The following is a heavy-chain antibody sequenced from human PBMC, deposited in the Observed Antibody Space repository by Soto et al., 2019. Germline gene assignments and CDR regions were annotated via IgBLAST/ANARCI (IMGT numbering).Heavy chain of an antibody. V-gene: IGHV4-31*03. CDR3: ARYTTRATGAFDI. D-gene: IGHD1-26*01. CDR2: IYYSGST. J-gene: IGHJ3*02. Sequence: QVQLQESGPGLVKPSQTLSLTCTVSGGSISSNNYYWGWIRQHPGKGLEWIGYIYYSGSTYYNPSLKSRVTISVDTSKNQFSLKVSSVTAADTAVYYCARYTTRATGAFDIWGQGTMVTVSS. CDR1: GGSISSNNYY.